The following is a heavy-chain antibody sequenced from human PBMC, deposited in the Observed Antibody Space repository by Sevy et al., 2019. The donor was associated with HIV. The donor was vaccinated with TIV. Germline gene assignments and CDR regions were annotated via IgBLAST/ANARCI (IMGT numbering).Heavy chain of an antibody. CDR3: ARGRATSGGSYYFDL. Sequence: ASVKVSCKASAYIFRNHDITWVRQAPGQGLEWMGWIRTYNGDTQYAQNFQGRVIMTSDTSKFTAYLDGRGLRSDDTAVYYCARGRATSGGSYYFDLWAQGTLVTVSS. CDR2: IRTYNGDT. J-gene: IGHJ4*02. CDR1: AYIFRNHD. D-gene: IGHD2-15*01. V-gene: IGHV1-18*01.